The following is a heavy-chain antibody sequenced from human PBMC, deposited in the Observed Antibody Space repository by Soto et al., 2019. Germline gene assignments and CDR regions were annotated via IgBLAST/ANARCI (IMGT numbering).Heavy chain of an antibody. Sequence: EVQLVESGGGLVKPGGSLRLSCAASGFTFNTYSMSWVRQAPGKGLEWVSSISGDSRYIYYTDSVKGRFTISRDNAKNSLYLQMNSLRAEETAMYYCARVVPSTMVDYWGQGALVTVSS. CDR1: GFTFNTYS. CDR3: ARVVPSTMVDY. J-gene: IGHJ4*02. V-gene: IGHV3-21*01. D-gene: IGHD3-10*01. CDR2: ISGDSRYI.